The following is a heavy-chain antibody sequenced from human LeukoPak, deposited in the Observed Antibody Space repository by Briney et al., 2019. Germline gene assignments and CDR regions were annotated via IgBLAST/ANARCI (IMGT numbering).Heavy chain of an antibody. CDR3: ARYSSSTGGASYYLDY. J-gene: IGHJ4*01. V-gene: IGHV3-21*01. D-gene: IGHD6-6*01. CDR1: GFTFSTYS. CDR2: IISSSSYI. Sequence: PGGSLRLSCAASGFTFSTYSMNWVRQAPGKGLEWVSSIISSSSYIYYADSVKGRFTISRDNAKNSLYLQIDSLRSEDTAVYYCARYSSSTGGASYYLDYWGHGTLVTVSS.